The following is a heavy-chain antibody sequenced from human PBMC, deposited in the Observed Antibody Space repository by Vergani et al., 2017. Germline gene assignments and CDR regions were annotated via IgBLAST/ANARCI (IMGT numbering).Heavy chain of an antibody. CDR3: ATPRGGGYSYGPDQAFDY. CDR2: IYPGDSDT. V-gene: IGHV5-51*01. J-gene: IGHJ4*02. Sequence: EVQLVQSGAAVKKPGESLKISCKGSGYSFTSYWIGWVRQMPGKGLEWMGIIYPGDSDTRYSPSFQGQVTISADKSISTAYLQWSSLKASDTAMYYCATPRGGGYSYGPDQAFDYWGQGTLVTVSS. D-gene: IGHD5-18*01. CDR1: GYSFTSYW.